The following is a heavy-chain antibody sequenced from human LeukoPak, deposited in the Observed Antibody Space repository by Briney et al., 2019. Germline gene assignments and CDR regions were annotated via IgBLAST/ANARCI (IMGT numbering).Heavy chain of an antibody. J-gene: IGHJ4*02. CDR1: GGSITSGGYY. D-gene: IGHD3-22*01. CDR2: IDTSGST. CDR3: ARQSWGSGYYYGLNFDY. Sequence: SETLSLTCTVSGGSITSGGYYWSWVRQPAGKGLEWIGRIDTSGSTNYNPSLRSRVTISLDTSENQFSLKLSSVTAADAATYYCARQSWGSGYYYGLNFDYWGQGTLVTVSS. V-gene: IGHV4-61*02.